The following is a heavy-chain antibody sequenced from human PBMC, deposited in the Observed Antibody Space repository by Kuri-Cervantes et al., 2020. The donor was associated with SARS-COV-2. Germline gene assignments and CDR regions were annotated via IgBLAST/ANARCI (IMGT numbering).Heavy chain of an antibody. CDR2: INHSGST. CDR1: GGSFSGYY. D-gene: IGHD2-2*01. J-gene: IGHJ5*02. V-gene: IGHV4-34*01. Sequence: SQTLSLTCAVYGGSFSGYYWSWIRQPPGKGLEWIGEINHSGSTNYNPSLKSRVTISVDTSKSQFSLNLSSVTAADTAVYYCARDLRSDVVVLPAAYAASNWFDPWGQGTLVTVSS. CDR3: ARDLRSDVVVLPAAYAASNWFDP.